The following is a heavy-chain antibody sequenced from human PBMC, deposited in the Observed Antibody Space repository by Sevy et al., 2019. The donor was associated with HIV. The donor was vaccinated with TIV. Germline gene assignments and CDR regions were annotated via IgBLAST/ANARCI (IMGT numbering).Heavy chain of an antibody. CDR1: GFTFSDYY. CDR2: ISNSGNTI. D-gene: IGHD3-10*01. J-gene: IGHJ6*02. Sequence: GGSLRLSCEASGFTFSDYYMSWIRQAPGKGLEWLSYISNSGNTIYYADSVKCRFTISRDNAKNSAYLEVNGLRDEDSALYYGARGGRCGLGDGFYATGQIRYYYGLDFWGQGTTVTVSS. V-gene: IGHV3-11*01. CDR3: ARGGRCGLGDGFYATGQIRYYYGLDF.